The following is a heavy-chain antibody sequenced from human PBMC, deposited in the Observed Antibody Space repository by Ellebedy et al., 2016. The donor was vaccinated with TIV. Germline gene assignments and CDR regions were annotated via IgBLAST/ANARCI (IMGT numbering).Heavy chain of an antibody. CDR1: GFTFNGYW. D-gene: IGHD1-7*01. CDR3: ATAPASTGTNS. V-gene: IGHV3-7*01. CDR2: INQAGNEK. Sequence: PGGSLTLSCAASGFTFNGYWLTWVRQAPGKGLEWVANINQAGNEKVYVASVKGRFTISRDNARNPLFLQMNSLSAEDTAVYYCATAPASTGTNSWGQGTLVTVSS. J-gene: IGHJ4*02.